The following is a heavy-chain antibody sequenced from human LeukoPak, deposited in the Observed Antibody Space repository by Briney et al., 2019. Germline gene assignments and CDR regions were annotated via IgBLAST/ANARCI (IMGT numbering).Heavy chain of an antibody. CDR1: GYTFTGYY. CDR2: INPNSGGT. J-gene: IGHJ4*02. Sequence: GASVKVSCKASGYTFTGYYIHWVRQAPGQGLEWMGWINPNSGGTNYAQKFQGRVTMTRDTSISTAYMELSRLRSDDTAVYYCASGRSRGSSRSAFDYWGQGTLVTVSS. D-gene: IGHD6-6*01. CDR3: ASGRSRGSSRSAFDY. V-gene: IGHV1-2*02.